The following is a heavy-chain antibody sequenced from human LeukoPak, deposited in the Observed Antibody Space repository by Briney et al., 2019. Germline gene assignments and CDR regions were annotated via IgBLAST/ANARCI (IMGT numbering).Heavy chain of an antibody. Sequence: ASVKVSCKASGYTFTSYDINWVRQATGQGLEWMGWMNPNSGNTSYAQKFQGRVTMTRNTSISTAYMELSSLRSEDTAVYYCARDSSGPNWFDPWGRGTLVTVSS. CDR1: GYTFTSYD. CDR3: ARDSSGPNWFDP. J-gene: IGHJ5*02. V-gene: IGHV1-8*01. CDR2: MNPNSGNT. D-gene: IGHD3-22*01.